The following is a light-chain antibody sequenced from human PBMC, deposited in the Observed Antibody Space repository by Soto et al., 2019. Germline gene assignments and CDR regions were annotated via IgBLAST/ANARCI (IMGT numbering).Light chain of an antibody. CDR2: GAS. CDR3: QQFNSYPLT. V-gene: IGKV1-9*01. CDR1: QGIASY. J-gene: IGKJ5*01. Sequence: IQLTQSPSSLSASVGDRVTITCRASQGIASYLAWYQQKPGKAPKLLIYGASTLQSGVPSRFSGSGSGTDSTLTISSLQPEDFATYYCQQFNSYPLTFGQGTRLEIK.